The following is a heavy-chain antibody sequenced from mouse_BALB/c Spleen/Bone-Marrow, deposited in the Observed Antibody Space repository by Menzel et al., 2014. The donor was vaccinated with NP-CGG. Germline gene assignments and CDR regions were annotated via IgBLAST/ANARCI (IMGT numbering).Heavy chain of an antibody. J-gene: IGHJ2*01. CDR1: GFTFTDYY. Sequence: EVKVEESGGGLVQPGGSLRLSCATSGFTFTDYYMNWVRQPPGKALEWLGFIRNKANGYTAEYSASVKGRFTISRDNSQNILYLQMNTLRAEDSATCYCARDKGRVFFDYWGQGTTLTASS. V-gene: IGHV7-3*02. CDR2: IRNKANGYTA. CDR3: ARDKGRVFFDY.